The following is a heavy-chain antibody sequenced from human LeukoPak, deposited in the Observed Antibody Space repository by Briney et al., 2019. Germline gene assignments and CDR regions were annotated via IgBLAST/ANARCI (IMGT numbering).Heavy chain of an antibody. CDR2: ISPDGSTT. V-gene: IGHV3-74*01. D-gene: IGHD2/OR15-2a*01. CDR3: ARDPGTTYRDWYFDL. J-gene: IGHJ2*01. Sequence: PGGSLRLSCVSSGFPSSRYWMNWVRQAPGQWLEWVSRISPDGSTTTYADSVEGRFTISRDNAKDTLYLQMNSLGADDTSVYFCARDPGTTYRDWYFDLWGPGTLVTVSS. CDR1: GFPSSRYW.